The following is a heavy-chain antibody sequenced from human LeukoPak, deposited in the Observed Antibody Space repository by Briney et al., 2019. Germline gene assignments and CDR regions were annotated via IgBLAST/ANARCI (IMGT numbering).Heavy chain of an antibody. V-gene: IGHV3-23*01. D-gene: IGHD3-10*02. Sequence: GGSLRLSCAASGFTFNTYAMTWVRQAPGKGLELVSAIGGSGSSTYYADAVKGRFTISRDNSKNALYLQMNSLRAEDTAVYYCAKDCSPPGASLCYFDYWGQGSLVTVSS. CDR2: IGGSGSST. CDR3: AKDCSPPGASLCYFDY. J-gene: IGHJ4*02. CDR1: GFTFNTYA.